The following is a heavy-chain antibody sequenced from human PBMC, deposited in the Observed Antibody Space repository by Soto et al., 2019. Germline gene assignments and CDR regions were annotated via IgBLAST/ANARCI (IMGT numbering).Heavy chain of an antibody. V-gene: IGHV1-24*01. D-gene: IGHD1-26*01. CDR1: GYTLNELS. CDR2: FDPEDGET. J-gene: IGHJ4*02. CDR3: ATIGSYYAPLVMYYFDY. Sequence: ASVKVSCKVSGYTLNELSMHWVRQAPGKGLEWMGGFDPEDGETIYAQKFQGRVTMTEDTSTDTAYMELSSLRSEDTAVYYCATIGSYYAPLVMYYFDYWGQGTLVTVSS.